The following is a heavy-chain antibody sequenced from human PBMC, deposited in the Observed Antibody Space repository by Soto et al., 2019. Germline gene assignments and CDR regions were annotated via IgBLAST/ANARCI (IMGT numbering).Heavy chain of an antibody. CDR3: DRVSRRNTFDV. CDR2: INTDGSQK. J-gene: IGHJ3*01. Sequence: GGSLRLSCAASGFTFNSYWMTWVRQAPGKGLEWVANINTDGSQKHSVDSVKGRFTFSRDNGKNSLYLQMNSLRVEDTAVYYCDRVSRRNTFDVWGQGTMVTVSS. CDR1: GFTFNSYW. V-gene: IGHV3-7*01.